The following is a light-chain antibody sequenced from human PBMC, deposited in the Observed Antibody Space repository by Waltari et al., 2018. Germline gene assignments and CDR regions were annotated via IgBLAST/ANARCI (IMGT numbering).Light chain of an antibody. J-gene: IGLJ2*01. CDR3: YSTEDAGHHRV. Sequence: SYDLTQTPSVSVSPGQTARITCSGDALSKKYAYWFQQKSGQAPILVIYQDTKRPSGIPERVSGSSSGTMATLTISGARVEVEADYYCYSTEDAGHHRVFGGGTKVTVL. CDR1: ALSKKY. V-gene: IGLV3-10*01. CDR2: QDT.